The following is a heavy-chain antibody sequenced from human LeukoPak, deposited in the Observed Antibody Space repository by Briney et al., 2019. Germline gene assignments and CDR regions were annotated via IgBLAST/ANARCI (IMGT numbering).Heavy chain of an antibody. V-gene: IGHV3-48*01. J-gene: IGHJ6*03. D-gene: IGHD6-6*01. Sequence: SGGSLRLSCAASGFTFSSYSMNWVRQAPGKGLEWVSYISSSSSTIYYADSVKGRFTISRDNAKNSLYLQMNSLRAEDTAVYYCAKLGPYSSSSWNLYYYYYYYMDVWGKGTTVTVSS. CDR2: ISSSSSTI. CDR3: AKLGPYSSSSWNLYYYYYYYMDV. CDR1: GFTFSSYS.